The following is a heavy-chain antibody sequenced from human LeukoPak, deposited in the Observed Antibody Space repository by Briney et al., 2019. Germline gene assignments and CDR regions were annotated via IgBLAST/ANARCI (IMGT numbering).Heavy chain of an antibody. CDR2: ISAYNGNT. CDR1: GYTFTSYG. V-gene: IGHV1-18*01. J-gene: IGHJ5*02. D-gene: IGHD1-20*01. Sequence: ASVKVSCEASGYTFTSYGISWVRQAPGQGLEWMGWISAYNGNTNYAQNLQGRVTMTTDTSTSTAYMELRSLRSDDTAVYYCARNSYNWNSMQLRWFDPWGQGTLVTVSS. CDR3: ARNSYNWNSMQLRWFDP.